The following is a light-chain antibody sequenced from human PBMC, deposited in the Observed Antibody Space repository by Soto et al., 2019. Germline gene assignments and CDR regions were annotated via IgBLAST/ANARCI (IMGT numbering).Light chain of an antibody. V-gene: IGKV3-11*01. CDR1: QSVRSS. Sequence: EVVMSVSPGNLSASPGERSTLVSRASQSVRSSLAWYQQKPGQAPRLLIYDAFNRATGVPARFRGSGSGTDFTLTISGLEPEDFSVYYCQQRDKWPITFGQGTRLE. J-gene: IGKJ5*01. CDR2: DAF. CDR3: QQRDKWPIT.